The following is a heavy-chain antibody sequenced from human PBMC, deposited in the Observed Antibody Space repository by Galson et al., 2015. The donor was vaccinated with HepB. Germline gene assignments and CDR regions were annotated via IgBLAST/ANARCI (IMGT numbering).Heavy chain of an antibody. V-gene: IGHV3-11*06. D-gene: IGHD6-13*01. Sequence: APGKGLEWVSYISTSSSYTNYGDSVKGRFTISRDNAKNSLYLQMNSLRDEDTAVYYCARDPRPRVAAAKLDYWGQGTLVTVSS. J-gene: IGHJ4*02. CDR3: ARDPRPRVAAAKLDY. CDR2: ISTSSSYT.